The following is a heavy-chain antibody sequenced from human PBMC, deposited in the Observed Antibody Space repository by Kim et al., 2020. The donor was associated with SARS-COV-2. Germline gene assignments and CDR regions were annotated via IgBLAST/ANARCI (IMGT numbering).Heavy chain of an antibody. CDR2: IYYSGST. D-gene: IGHD6-13*01. J-gene: IGHJ4*02. Sequence: SETLSLTCTVSGGSVSSGSYYWSWIRQPPGKGLEWIGYIYYSGSTNYNPSLKSRVTISVDTSKNQFSLKLSSVTAADTAVYYCSRASIAAAGSFDYWGQG. CDR1: GGSVSSGSYY. V-gene: IGHV4-61*01. CDR3: SRASIAAAGSFDY.